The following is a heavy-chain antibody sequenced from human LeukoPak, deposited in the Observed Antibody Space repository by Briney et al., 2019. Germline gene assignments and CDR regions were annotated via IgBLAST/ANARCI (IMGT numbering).Heavy chain of an antibody. CDR3: ARGVGPYH. CDR2: MNSDGSLT. D-gene: IGHD2-15*01. Sequence: GGSLRLSYAASGFTFSSNWMTWVRQAPGKGLVWVSRMNSDGSLTDYADSVKGRFIISRDNSKNTLYLQMNSLRAEDTAVYYCARGVGPYHWGQGTLVTVSS. CDR1: GFTFSSNW. J-gene: IGHJ4*02. V-gene: IGHV3-74*01.